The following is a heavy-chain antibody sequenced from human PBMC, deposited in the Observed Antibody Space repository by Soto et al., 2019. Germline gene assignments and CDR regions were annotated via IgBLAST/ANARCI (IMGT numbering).Heavy chain of an antibody. V-gene: IGHV3-9*01. D-gene: IGHD3-10*01. J-gene: IGHJ4*02. CDR3: ATSGSYYQSDY. CDR2: ISWNSGSI. CDR1: GFTFDDYA. Sequence: GGSLRLSCAASGFTFDDYAMHWVRQAPGKGLEWVSGISWNSGSIGYADSVKGRFTISRDNAKNSLYLQMNSLRAEDTALYYCATSGSYYQSDYWGQGTLVTVSS.